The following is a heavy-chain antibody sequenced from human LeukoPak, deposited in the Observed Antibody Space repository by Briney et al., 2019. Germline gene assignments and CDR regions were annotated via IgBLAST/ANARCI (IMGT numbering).Heavy chain of an antibody. CDR3: VKDGYGGKGDY. V-gene: IGHV3-9*01. J-gene: IGHJ4*02. CDR2: INWNSGRI. CDR1: GFTFSSYA. D-gene: IGHD4-23*01. Sequence: GGSLRLSCAASGFTFSSYAMSWVRQAPGKGLEWVSGINWNSGRIGYADSVKGRFTVSRDNAKKSLYLQMNSLRTEDTALYYCVKDGYGGKGDYWGQGTLVTVSS.